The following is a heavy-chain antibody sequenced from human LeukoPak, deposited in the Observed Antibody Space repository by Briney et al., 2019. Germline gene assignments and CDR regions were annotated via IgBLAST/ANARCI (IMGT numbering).Heavy chain of an antibody. D-gene: IGHD3-10*01. J-gene: IGHJ3*02. CDR1: GFTFSSYW. V-gene: IGHV3-74*01. CDR3: AIGINPGAFDI. Sequence: GALRLSCAASGFTFSSYWMHWIRQTPGKGLVWVSRITNDGSSTSYADSVKGRFTISRDNARNTLYLQLNSLRVEDTAVYYCAIGINPGAFDIWGQGTMVTVSS. CDR2: ITNDGSST.